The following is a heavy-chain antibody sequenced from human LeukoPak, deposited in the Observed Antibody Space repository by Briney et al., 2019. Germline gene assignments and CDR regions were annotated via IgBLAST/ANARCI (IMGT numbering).Heavy chain of an antibody. V-gene: IGHV3-11*01. CDR1: GFTFSDYY. D-gene: IGHD6-19*01. CDR2: ISSSGSTI. J-gene: IGHJ6*02. Sequence: GGSLSLSCAASGFTFSDYYMSWIRQAPGKGLEWVSYISSSGSTIYYADSVKGRFTISRDNAKNSLYLQMNSLRAEDTAVYYCARDRIAVAPYYYYGMDVWGQGTTVTVSS. CDR3: ARDRIAVAPYYYYGMDV.